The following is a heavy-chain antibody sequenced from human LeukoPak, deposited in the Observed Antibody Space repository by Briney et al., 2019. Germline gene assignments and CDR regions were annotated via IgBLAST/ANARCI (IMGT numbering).Heavy chain of an antibody. J-gene: IGHJ3*02. D-gene: IGHD6-19*01. CDR2: INTNTGNP. CDR3: AINKWYSSGWYWVERMNDAFDI. CDR1: GYTFTSYA. V-gene: IGHV7-4-1*02. Sequence: GASVKVSCKASGYTFTSYAMNWVRQAPGQGLEWMGWINTNTGNPTYAQGFTGRFVFSLDTSVSTAYLQISSLKAEDTAVYYCAINKWYSSGWYWVERMNDAFDIWGQGTMVTVSS.